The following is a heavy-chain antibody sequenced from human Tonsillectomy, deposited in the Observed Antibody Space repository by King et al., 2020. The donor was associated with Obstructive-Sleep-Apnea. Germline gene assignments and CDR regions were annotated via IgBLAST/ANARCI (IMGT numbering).Heavy chain of an antibody. Sequence: VQLVESGGGLVKPGGSLRLSCAASGFTFSNAWMSWVSQSPGKGREGVGRIKSKTDGGTTDYAAPVKGRFTISRDDSKNTLYLQMNSLKTEDTAVYYCRLRFLEMTDYWGQGTLVTVSS. CDR1: GFTFSNAW. CDR3: RLRFLEMTDY. CDR2: IKSKTDGGTT. D-gene: IGHD3-3*01. V-gene: IGHV3-15*01. J-gene: IGHJ4*02.